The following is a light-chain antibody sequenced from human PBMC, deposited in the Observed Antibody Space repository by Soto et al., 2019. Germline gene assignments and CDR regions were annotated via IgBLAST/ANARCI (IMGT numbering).Light chain of an antibody. CDR3: QQINSYPIT. V-gene: IGKV1-9*01. CDR1: QGINSY. J-gene: IGKJ5*01. CDR2: AAS. Sequence: DIQLTQSPSFLSASVGDRVTITCRASQGINSYLAWHQQKPGKVPKLLIYAASTLQSGVPSRFSGSGSGTEFTLTISSLQPEDFATYYCQQINSYPITFGQGTRLEIK.